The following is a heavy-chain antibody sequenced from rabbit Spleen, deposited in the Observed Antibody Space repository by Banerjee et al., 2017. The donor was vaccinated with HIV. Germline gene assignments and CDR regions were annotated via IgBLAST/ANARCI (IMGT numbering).Heavy chain of an antibody. CDR2: IYTGNSKT. V-gene: IGHV1S40*01. D-gene: IGHD8-1*01. Sequence: QSLEESGGGLVQPGESLTLSCKASGFDFNNYYMCWVRQAPGKGLEWIACIYTGNSKTYYANWAKGRFTISKTSSTTVTLQMTSLTVADTATYFCARDAGSGDYIDGYFNLWGQGTLVTVS. CDR1: GFDFNNYY. CDR3: ARDAGSGDYIDGYFNL. J-gene: IGHJ4*01.